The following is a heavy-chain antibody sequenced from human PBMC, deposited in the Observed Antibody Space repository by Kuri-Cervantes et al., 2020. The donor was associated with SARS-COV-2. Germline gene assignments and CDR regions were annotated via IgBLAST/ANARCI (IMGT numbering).Heavy chain of an antibody. J-gene: IGHJ4*01. D-gene: IGHD7-27*01. V-gene: IGHV4-39*01. CDR2: IYFTGST. Sequence: GSLRLSCAVSGGSISSNSHYWGWIRQLPDKGLEWIGTIYFTGSTYYNPSLRSRVTISIDTSKDRFSLKLNSATATDAAVYYCARRSWAYYFDFWGQGSLVTVSS. CDR3: ARRSWAYYFDF. CDR1: GGSISSNSHY.